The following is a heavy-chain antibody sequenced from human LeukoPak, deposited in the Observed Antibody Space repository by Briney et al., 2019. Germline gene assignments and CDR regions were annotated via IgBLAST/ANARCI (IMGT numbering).Heavy chain of an antibody. CDR1: GGSISSYY. J-gene: IGHJ4*02. CDR3: ARDADLLRLFDY. D-gene: IGHD3-3*01. V-gene: IGHV4-4*07. CDR2: IYTSGST. Sequence: SSETLSRTCTVSGGSISSYYWSWIRQPAGKGLEWIGRIYTSGSTNYNPSLKSRVTMSVDTSKNQFSLKLSSVTAADTAVYYCARDADLLRLFDYWGQGTLVTVSS.